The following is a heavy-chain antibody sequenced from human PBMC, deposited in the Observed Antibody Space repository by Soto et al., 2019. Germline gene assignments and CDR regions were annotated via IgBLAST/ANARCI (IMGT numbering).Heavy chain of an antibody. Sequence: SETLSLTCSVSGDSISTVDYFWAWIRQPPGQALEYIGYIYKSATTYYNPSFEGRVAISLDTSKSHFSLNVTSVTATDTAVYFCARGRYCLTGRCFPNWFDSWGQGTLVTVSS. J-gene: IGHJ5*01. CDR1: GDSISTVDYF. CDR2: IYKSATT. CDR3: ARGRYCLTGRCFPNWFDS. V-gene: IGHV4-30-4*01. D-gene: IGHD2-15*01.